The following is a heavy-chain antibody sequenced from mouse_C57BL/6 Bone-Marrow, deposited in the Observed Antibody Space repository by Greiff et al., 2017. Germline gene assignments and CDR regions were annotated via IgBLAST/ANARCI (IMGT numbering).Heavy chain of an antibody. Sequence: VQLQQPGAELVMPGASVKLSCKASGYTFTSYWMHWVKQRPGQGLEWIGEIVPSASNTNSNQKFKGKSTLTVDKSSRTAYMQLSSLTSEDSAVYYCAREGIYYDYEGGFAYWGQGTLVTVSA. CDR3: AREGIYYDYEGGFAY. V-gene: IGHV1-69*01. CDR1: GYTFTSYW. D-gene: IGHD2-4*01. J-gene: IGHJ3*01. CDR2: IVPSASNT.